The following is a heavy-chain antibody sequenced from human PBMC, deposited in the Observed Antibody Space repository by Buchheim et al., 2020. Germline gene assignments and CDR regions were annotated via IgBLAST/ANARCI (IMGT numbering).Heavy chain of an antibody. D-gene: IGHD6-13*01. Sequence: QVQLVQSGAEVKKPGASVKVSCKASGYTFTGYYMHWVRQAPGQGLEWMGWINPNSGGTNYAQKFQGRVTMTRDTSISLAYMGLSRLRSDDTAVYYCARTMSSSWYGGDYYFDYWGQGTL. CDR2: INPNSGGT. J-gene: IGHJ4*02. V-gene: IGHV1-2*02. CDR1: GYTFTGYY. CDR3: ARTMSSSWYGGDYYFDY.